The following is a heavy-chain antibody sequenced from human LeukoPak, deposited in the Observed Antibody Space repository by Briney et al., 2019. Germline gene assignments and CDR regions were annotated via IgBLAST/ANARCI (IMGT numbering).Heavy chain of an antibody. CDR3: VRFALATRYLDC. CDR2: IRSKARSDTT. Sequence: PGGSLRLSCVASGFTFSTYGMHWVRQAPGKGLEWVGRIRSKARSDTTEYAASVKGRFSISRDDSKNSLFLQVNSLQTEDTAVYYCVRFALATRYLDCWGQGTLVTVSS. V-gene: IGHV3-72*01. J-gene: IGHJ4*02. D-gene: IGHD6-13*01. CDR1: GFTFSTYG.